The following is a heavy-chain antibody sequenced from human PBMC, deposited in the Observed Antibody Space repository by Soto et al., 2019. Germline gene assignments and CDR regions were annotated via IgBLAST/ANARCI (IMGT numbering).Heavy chain of an antibody. V-gene: IGHV3-48*02. CDR3: VRDQQWLLTHYFDS. CDR1: GFTFRSCS. CDR2: ISSSGGIK. Sequence: PGGSLRLSCAAHGFTFRSCSMNWVRQAPGKGLEWISYISSSGGIKYYADSVKGRFTISRDNARNSLYLQMNNLRDEDTAVYYCVRDQQWLLTHYFDSWGQGTLVTVSS. J-gene: IGHJ4*02. D-gene: IGHD6-19*01.